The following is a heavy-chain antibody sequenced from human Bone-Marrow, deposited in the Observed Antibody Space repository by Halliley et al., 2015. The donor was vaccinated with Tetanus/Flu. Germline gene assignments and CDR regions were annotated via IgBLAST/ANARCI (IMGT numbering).Heavy chain of an antibody. V-gene: IGHV3-21*01. J-gene: IGHJ6*02. CDR3: ARDVAVLTATVDDYGIDV. Sequence: CAASGFTFSNNSFNWVRQAPGKGLEWVSSISSGSTYMYYAASVKGRFTISRDNAKNSLYLQMNSLRAEDTGVYYCARDVAVLTATVDDYGIDVWGQGTTVTVSS. D-gene: IGHD2-21*02. CDR2: ISSGSTYM. CDR1: GFTFSNNS.